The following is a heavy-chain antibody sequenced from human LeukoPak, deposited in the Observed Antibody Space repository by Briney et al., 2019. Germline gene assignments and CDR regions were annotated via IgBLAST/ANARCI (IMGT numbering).Heavy chain of an antibody. J-gene: IGHJ4*02. CDR2: ISYDGSNK. CDR1: GFTFSSYA. D-gene: IGHD6-13*01. V-gene: IGHV3-30*04. Sequence: GRSLRLSCAASGFTFSSYAMHWVRQAPGKGLEWVAVISYDGSNKYYADSVKGRFTISRDNSKNTLYLQMNSLRAEDTAVYYCAGDKRAAGTRELDYWGQGTLVTVSS. CDR3: AGDKRAAGTRELDY.